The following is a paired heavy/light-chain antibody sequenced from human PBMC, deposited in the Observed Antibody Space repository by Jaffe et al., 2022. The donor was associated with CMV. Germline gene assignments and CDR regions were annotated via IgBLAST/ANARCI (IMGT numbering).Heavy chain of an antibody. CDR2: INPKSGGT. V-gene: IGHV1-2*02. CDR3: TRDLAGPSGYK. CDR1: GYTFTDYY. D-gene: IGHD1-20*01. J-gene: IGHJ4*02. Sequence: QVQLEQSGAEVKKPGASVKVSCKASGYTFTDYYVHWVRQAPGQGLEWLGWINPKSGGTKYALKFQGRVTMTRDTSISTVYFDLSRLTSDDTAVYYCTRDLAGPSGYKWGQGTLVSVSS.
Light chain of an antibody. Sequence: DILMTQSPSSLSASVGDRVTITCRASQSISTYLNWYQQKPGKAPELLIYAASSLLSGVPSRFSGSGSGADFTLTISSLQPEDLATYYCQQTSSTPLTFGGGTKVEIK. CDR3: QQTSSTPLT. V-gene: IGKV1-39*01. CDR1: QSISTY. CDR2: AAS. J-gene: IGKJ4*01.